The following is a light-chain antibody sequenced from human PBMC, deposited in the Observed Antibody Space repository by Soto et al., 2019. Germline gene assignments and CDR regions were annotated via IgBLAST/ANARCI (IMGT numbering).Light chain of an antibody. CDR1: QSIGRN. V-gene: IGKV3-15*01. CDR3: QQYTKWLWT. Sequence: EIVMTQSPATLSVSPGERATLSCRASQSIGRNLAWYQQKPGQAPRLLIYEASTRATGIPARFSGSGSWTEFTLTISSLQSEDFAVYYCQQYTKWLWTFGQGTKVEIK. CDR2: EAS. J-gene: IGKJ1*01.